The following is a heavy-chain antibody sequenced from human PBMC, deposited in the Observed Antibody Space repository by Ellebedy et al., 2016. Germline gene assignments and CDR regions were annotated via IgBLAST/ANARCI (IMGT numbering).Heavy chain of an antibody. V-gene: IGHV5-51*01. CDR1: GYSFTSYW. CDR2: IYPGDSDT. D-gene: IGHD1-26*01. J-gene: IGHJ6*02. CDR3: ARHSTAIVGANYYGMDV. Sequence: GESLKISCKGSGYSFTSYWIGWVRQMPGKGLEWMGIIYPGDSDTRYSPSFQGQVTISADKSISTAYLQWSSLKASDTATYYCARHSTAIVGANYYGMDVWGQGTTVTVSS.